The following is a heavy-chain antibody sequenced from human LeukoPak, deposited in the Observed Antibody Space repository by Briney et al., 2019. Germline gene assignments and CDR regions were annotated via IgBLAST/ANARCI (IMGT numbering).Heavy chain of an antibody. CDR3: ARRRYYDATGYLD. J-gene: IGHJ1*01. Sequence: LTCTISGGSISSSSYYWDWIRQYQGKGLEWLGTIYYSGSTYYNAALKSRLFISVDTSNNQFSLRLSFVTAADTAVYYCARRRYYDATGYLDWGQGTLITVSS. CDR1: GGSISSSSYY. D-gene: IGHD3-22*01. V-gene: IGHV4-39*01. CDR2: IYYSGST.